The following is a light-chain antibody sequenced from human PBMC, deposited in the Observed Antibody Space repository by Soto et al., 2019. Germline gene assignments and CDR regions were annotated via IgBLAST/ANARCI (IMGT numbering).Light chain of an antibody. CDR3: QQRSNWPPGLT. CDR2: DAS. J-gene: IGKJ4*01. CDR1: QSVSSY. V-gene: IGKV3-11*01. Sequence: EIVLTQSPVTLSLSPGERATLSCRASQSVSSYLAWYQQKPGQAPRLLIYDASNRATGIPARFSGSGSGTDFTLTISSLEPEDFAVYYCQQRSNWPPGLTFGGGTKVEIK.